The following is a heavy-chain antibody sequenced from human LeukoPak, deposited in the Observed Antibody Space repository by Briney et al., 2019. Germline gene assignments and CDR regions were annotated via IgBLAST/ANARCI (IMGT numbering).Heavy chain of an antibody. CDR3: ATPRMEYYGSGIHYSYYYLDV. V-gene: IGHV1-69*13. CDR2: VIPHSGIA. Sequence: SVTVSCKASGGAFTKAAVSWVRQAPGQGLEWMGGVIPHSGIADYAQKFQGRVTLTADASTSTAYMELNSLTSEDTAVYYCATPRMEYYGSGIHYSYYYLDVWGSGTAVTVSS. D-gene: IGHD3-10*01. J-gene: IGHJ6*03. CDR1: GGAFTKAA.